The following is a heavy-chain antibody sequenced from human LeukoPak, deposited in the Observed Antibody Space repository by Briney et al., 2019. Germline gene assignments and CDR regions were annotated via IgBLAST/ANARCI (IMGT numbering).Heavy chain of an antibody. CDR1: GYTFTNYA. CDR3: ARAYQRLGQLSLPDY. D-gene: IGHD3-16*02. Sequence: ASVKVSCKASGYTFTNYAMNWVRQAPGQGLEWMGWIHPSTGNPTYAQGFAGRFVFSLDTSVSTTYLQISSLKTEDTAVYYCARAYQRLGQLSLPDYWGQGTLVTVSS. V-gene: IGHV7-4-1*02. J-gene: IGHJ4*02. CDR2: IHPSTGNP.